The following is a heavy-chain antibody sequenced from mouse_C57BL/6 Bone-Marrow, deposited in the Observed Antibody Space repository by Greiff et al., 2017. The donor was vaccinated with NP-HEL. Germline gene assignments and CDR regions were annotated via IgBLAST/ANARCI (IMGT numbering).Heavy chain of an antibody. Sequence: EVKPVESGGGLVQSGRSLRLSCATSGFTFSDFYMEWVRQAPGQGLEWIAASRNTANDYTTEYSATVKGRFIVSRDTSQSILYLQMNALGAEDTDIYYCARDGDYDGAFAYWGQGTLVTVSA. CDR1: GFTFSDFY. J-gene: IGHJ3*01. V-gene: IGHV7-1*01. D-gene: IGHD2-4*01. CDR2: SRNTANDYTT. CDR3: ARDGDYDGAFAY.